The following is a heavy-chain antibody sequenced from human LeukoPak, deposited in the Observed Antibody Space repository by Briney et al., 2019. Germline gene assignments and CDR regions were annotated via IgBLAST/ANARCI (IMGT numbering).Heavy chain of an antibody. CDR3: ARGRYSSGWYPDYFDY. D-gene: IGHD6-19*01. Sequence: GGSLRLSCAASGFTFSSYAMSWVRQAPGKGLEWVAVIWYDGSNKYYADSVKGRFTISRDNAKNSLYLQMNSLRAEDTAVYYCARGRYSSGWYPDYFDYWGQGTLVTVSS. CDR1: GFTFSSYA. CDR2: IWYDGSNK. V-gene: IGHV3-33*08. J-gene: IGHJ4*02.